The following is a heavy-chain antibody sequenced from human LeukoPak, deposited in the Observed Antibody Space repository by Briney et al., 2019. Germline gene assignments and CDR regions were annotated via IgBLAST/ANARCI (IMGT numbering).Heavy chain of an antibody. J-gene: IGHJ6*03. D-gene: IGHD3-10*01. CDR1: GSSISSGDYY. CDR3: ARAGRIPRYYYYYMDV. Sequence: SQTLSLTCTVSGSSISSGDYYWSWIRQPPGKGLEWIGFIYYSGSTNYNPSLKSRVTISVDTSKNQFSLKLSSVTAADTAVYYCARAGRIPRYYYYYMDVWGKGTTVTVSS. V-gene: IGHV4-30-4*08. CDR2: IYYSGST.